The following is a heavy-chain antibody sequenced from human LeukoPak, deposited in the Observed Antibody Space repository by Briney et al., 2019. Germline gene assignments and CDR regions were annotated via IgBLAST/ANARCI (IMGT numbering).Heavy chain of an antibody. CDR2: IYTSGST. CDR3: ARAKGVVPAASAGRFDP. D-gene: IGHD2-2*01. CDR1: GGSISSGSYY. V-gene: IGHV4-61*02. J-gene: IGHJ5*02. Sequence: SQTLSLTCTVSGGSISSGSYYWSWIRQPAGKGLEWIGRIYTSGSTNYNPSLKSRATISVDTSKNQFSLKLSSVTAADTAVYYCARAKGVVPAASAGRFDPWGQGTLVTVSS.